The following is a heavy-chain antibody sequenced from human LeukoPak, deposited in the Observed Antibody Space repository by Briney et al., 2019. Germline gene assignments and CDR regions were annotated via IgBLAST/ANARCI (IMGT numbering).Heavy chain of an antibody. V-gene: IGHV4-61*08. CDR3: ARGALLSYSSGDY. CDR1: GGSISSGGYY. D-gene: IGHD6-19*01. J-gene: IGHJ4*02. Sequence: SETLSLTCTVSGGSISSGGYYWSWIRQPPGKGLEWIGYIYYSGSTNYSPSLKSRVTISLDTSKNQFSLKLSSVTAADTAVYYCARGALLSYSSGDYWGQGTLVTVSS. CDR2: IYYSGST.